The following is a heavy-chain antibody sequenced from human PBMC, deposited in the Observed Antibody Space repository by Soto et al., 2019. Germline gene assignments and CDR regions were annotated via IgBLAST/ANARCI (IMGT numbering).Heavy chain of an antibody. Sequence: GASVKVSCQASGGNFRRYAISWVRQAPGQGLEWMGGILPIFGSPSHAQKFRDRVTITADESTSTAYLELTSLTSEDTAIYYCVFGDCTSSSCSYYFYGLDVWGQGTTVTVSS. D-gene: IGHD2-2*01. CDR1: GGNFRRYA. V-gene: IGHV1-69*13. CDR2: ILPIFGSP. CDR3: VFGDCTSSSCSYYFYGLDV. J-gene: IGHJ6*02.